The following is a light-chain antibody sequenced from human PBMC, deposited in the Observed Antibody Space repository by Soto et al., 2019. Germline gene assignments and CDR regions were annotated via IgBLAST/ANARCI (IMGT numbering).Light chain of an antibody. J-gene: IGLJ3*02. CDR2: DNY. CDR3: ETWDSSLAAGV. CDR1: SSNIGNNF. V-gene: IGLV1-51*01. Sequence: QSVLTQPPSVSAAPGQKVTISCSGSSSNIGNNFVSWYQQLPGTAPKLLIYDNYERPSGIPDRFSGSKSGSSATLAITGLQTGDEADYYCETWDSSLAAGVFGGGTKLTVL.